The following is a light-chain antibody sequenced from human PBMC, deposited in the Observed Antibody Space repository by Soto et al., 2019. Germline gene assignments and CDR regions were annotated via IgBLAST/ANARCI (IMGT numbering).Light chain of an antibody. CDR3: QQSYSTPRT. CDR1: QTISTF. CDR2: DAS. Sequence: DIQMTQSPSSLSASVGDRVTITCRSSQTISTFLHWFQQKPGKAPNLLIYDASSLQSGVPSRFGGSGSGTDFTLTISSLQPEDFATYYCQQSYSTPRTFGQGTKVDIK. V-gene: IGKV1-39*01. J-gene: IGKJ2*01.